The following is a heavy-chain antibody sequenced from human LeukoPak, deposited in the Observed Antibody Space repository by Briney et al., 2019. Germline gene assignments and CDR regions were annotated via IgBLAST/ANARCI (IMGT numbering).Heavy chain of an antibody. D-gene: IGHD1-14*01. J-gene: IGHJ6*04. CDR2: ISAYNGNT. CDR3: ARPLRSGTNTVVGYYYGMDV. Sequence: ASVKVSCKASGYTFTSYGISWVRQAPGQGLEWMGWISAYNGNTNYAQKLRGRVTMTTDTSTSTAYMELSSLRSEDTAEYYCARPLRSGTNTVVGYYYGMDVWGKGTTVTVSS. CDR1: GYTFTSYG. V-gene: IGHV1-18*04.